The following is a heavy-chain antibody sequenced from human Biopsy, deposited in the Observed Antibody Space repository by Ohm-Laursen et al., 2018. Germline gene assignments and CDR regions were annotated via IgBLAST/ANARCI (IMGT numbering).Heavy chain of an antibody. J-gene: IGHJ6*02. D-gene: IGHD5-12*01. V-gene: IGHV4-38-2*02. CDR2: IYYDGIT. Sequence: SETLSLTCTVSGYSVTNDYYWGWIRQPPGKGLEWIGNIYYDGITYYNPSLKSRVAMSVDTSKNQFSLRWTSVTAADTAVYYCARVAGGYAYYYGMDVWGQGTTVIVSS. CDR3: ARVAGGYAYYYGMDV. CDR1: GYSVTNDYY.